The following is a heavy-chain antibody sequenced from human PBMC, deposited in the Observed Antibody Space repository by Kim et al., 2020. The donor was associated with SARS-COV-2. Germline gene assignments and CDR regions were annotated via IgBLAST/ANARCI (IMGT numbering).Heavy chain of an antibody. CDR1: GYTFTGYY. J-gene: IGHJ4*02. CDR3: ARSRGGSGGVKFDY. CDR2: INPNSGGT. Sequence: ASVKVSCKASGYTFTGYYMHWVRQAPGQGLEWMGRINPNSGGTNYAQKFQGRVTMTRDTSISTAYMELSRLRSDDTAVYYCARSRGGSGGVKFDYWGQGTLVTVSS. V-gene: IGHV1-2*06. D-gene: IGHD6-19*01.